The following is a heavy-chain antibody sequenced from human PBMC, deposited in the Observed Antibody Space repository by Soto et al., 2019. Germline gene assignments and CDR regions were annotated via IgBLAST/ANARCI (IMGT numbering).Heavy chain of an antibody. CDR1: GGSISFYN. CDR2: IYHSGRT. Sequence: QVQLQESGPGLVKPSETLSLTCSVSGGSISFYNWNWIRQSPGKGLEWIGYIYHSGRTNYNPSLKSRDTISVDTSKNQFSLQLSSVTAADTALYYCAKGDSTTHGDSFDIWGQGTMVTVSP. D-gene: IGHD6-13*01. J-gene: IGHJ3*02. V-gene: IGHV4-59*01. CDR3: AKGDSTTHGDSFDI.